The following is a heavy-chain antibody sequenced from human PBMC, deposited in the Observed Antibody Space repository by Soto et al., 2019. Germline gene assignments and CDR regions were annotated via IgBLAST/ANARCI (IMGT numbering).Heavy chain of an antibody. Sequence: QVQMVESGGGVVQPGTSLRLSCATSGFTFSTSGMHWVRQAPGKGLDWVAMISHDGSVTYYTDSVQGRFTISRDTPKNTLYLQMNSLRDEDTDIYYCAKDWGSSGWYNWFDPWGQGTRVTVS. CDR2: ISHDGSVT. D-gene: IGHD6-13*01. V-gene: IGHV3-30*18. CDR3: AKDWGSSGWYNWFDP. CDR1: GFTFSTSG. J-gene: IGHJ5*02.